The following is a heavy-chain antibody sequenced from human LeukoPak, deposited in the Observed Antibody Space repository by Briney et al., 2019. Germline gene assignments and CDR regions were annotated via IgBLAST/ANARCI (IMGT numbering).Heavy chain of an antibody. CDR1: GFTFSSYA. V-gene: IGHV3-23*01. J-gene: IGHJ6*02. D-gene: IGHD2-15*01. Sequence: GGSLRLSCAASGFTFSSYAMSWVRQAPGKGLEWVSAISGSGGSTYYADSVKGRFTISRDNAKKSLYLQMNSLRVEDTAVYYCARVFPDCSGGSCYSGVYYGMDVWGQGTTVTVSS. CDR2: ISGSGGST. CDR3: ARVFPDCSGGSCYSGVYYGMDV.